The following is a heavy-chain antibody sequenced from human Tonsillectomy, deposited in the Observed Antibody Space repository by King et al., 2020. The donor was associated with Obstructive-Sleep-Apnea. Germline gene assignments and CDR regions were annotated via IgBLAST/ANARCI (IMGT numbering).Heavy chain of an antibody. CDR1: GGSISSSSYY. Sequence: HLQLQESGPGLVKPSETLSLTCTVSGGSISSSSYYWGWIRQPPGKGLEWIGSIYYSGSTYYNPSLKSLVTISVDTSKNQFSLKLSSVTAADTAVYYCARGKGLLWFGEFENWFDPWGQGTLVTVSS. V-gene: IGHV4-39*07. J-gene: IGHJ5*02. D-gene: IGHD3-10*01. CDR2: IYYSGST. CDR3: ARGKGLLWFGEFENWFDP.